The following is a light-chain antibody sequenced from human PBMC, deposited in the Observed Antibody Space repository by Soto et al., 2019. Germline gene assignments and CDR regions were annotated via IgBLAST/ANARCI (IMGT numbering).Light chain of an antibody. J-gene: IGKJ4*01. CDR1: QSGLDSSNNKNA. CDR2: WAS. V-gene: IGKV4-1*01. CDR3: QQYYNTPVT. Sequence: DIVMTQSPDSLAVSLGERATINCKSSQSGLDSSNNKNALGWYQQKPGQPPKLLFYWASTRESGVPDRFSGSGSGTDFTLTISSLQAEDVAVYYCQQYYNTPVTFGGGTKVEIK.